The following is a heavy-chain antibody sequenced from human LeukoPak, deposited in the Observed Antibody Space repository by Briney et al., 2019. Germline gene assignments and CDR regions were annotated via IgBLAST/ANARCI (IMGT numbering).Heavy chain of an antibody. CDR2: IYSGGST. CDR3: ARSLGWFGELLIGWFDP. J-gene: IGHJ5*02. D-gene: IGHD3-10*01. Sequence: GGSLRLSCAASGFTFSSYSMNWVRQAPGKGLEWVSVIYSGGSTYYADSVKGRFTISRDNPKNTLYLQMNSLRAEDTAVYYCARSLGWFGELLIGWFDPWGQGTLVTVSS. CDR1: GFTFSSYS. V-gene: IGHV3-53*01.